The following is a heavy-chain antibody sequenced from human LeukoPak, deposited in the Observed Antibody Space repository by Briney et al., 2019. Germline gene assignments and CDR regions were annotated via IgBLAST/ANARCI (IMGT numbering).Heavy chain of an antibody. V-gene: IGHV4-59*11. CDR3: ARGPTYYYDSSGYYHFDY. J-gene: IGHJ4*02. Sequence: SETLSLTCTVSGGSISSHYWSWIRQPPGKGLEWSGYIYYSGSTNYNPSLKSRVTISVDTSKNQFSLKLSSVTAADTAVYYCARGPTYYYDSSGYYHFDYRGQGTLVTVSS. CDR1: GGSISSHY. D-gene: IGHD3-22*01. CDR2: IYYSGST.